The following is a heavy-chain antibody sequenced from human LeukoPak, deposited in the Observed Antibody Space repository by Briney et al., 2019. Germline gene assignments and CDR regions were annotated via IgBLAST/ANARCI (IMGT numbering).Heavy chain of an antibody. J-gene: IGHJ4*02. CDR1: GFTFSDYY. CDR3: AREFEGRGPYDISTGPRRFY. Sequence: NPGGSLRLSCAASGFTFSDYYMSWIRQAPGKVLERVAYISSSGSTIYYADSVKGRFTISRDNAKNSLYMQMNSLRAEDTAVYYCAREFEGRGPYDISTGPRRFYWGQGTLVTVSS. CDR2: ISSSGSTI. D-gene: IGHD3-9*01. V-gene: IGHV3-11*01.